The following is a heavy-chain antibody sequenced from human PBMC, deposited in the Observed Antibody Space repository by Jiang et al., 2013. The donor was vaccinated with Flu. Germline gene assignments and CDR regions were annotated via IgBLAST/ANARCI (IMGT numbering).Heavy chain of an antibody. Sequence: KPTQTLTLTCTFSGFSLSTSGMCVSWIRQPPGKALEWLARVDWDDNKYYSTSLKTRLTISKDTSKNQVVLTMTNMDTVDTATYYCAHRPPDGAVTDAFDIWGQGTMVTVSS. V-gene: IGHV2-70*12. CDR2: VDWDDNK. D-gene: IGHD4-17*01. CDR1: GFSLSTSGMC. J-gene: IGHJ3*02. CDR3: AHRPPDGAVTDAFDI.